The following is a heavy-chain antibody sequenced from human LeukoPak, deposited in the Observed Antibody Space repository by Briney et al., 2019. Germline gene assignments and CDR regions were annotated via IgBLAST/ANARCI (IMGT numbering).Heavy chain of an antibody. Sequence: SETLSLTCTVSGGSISSYYWSWIRQPPGKGLEWIGYIYYSGSTNYNPSLKSRVTISVDTSKNQFSLKLSSVTAADTAVYYCATWFGEFDYWGQGTLVTVSS. V-gene: IGHV4-59*01. CDR1: GGSISSYY. CDR3: ATWFGEFDY. J-gene: IGHJ4*02. CDR2: IYYSGST. D-gene: IGHD3-10*01.